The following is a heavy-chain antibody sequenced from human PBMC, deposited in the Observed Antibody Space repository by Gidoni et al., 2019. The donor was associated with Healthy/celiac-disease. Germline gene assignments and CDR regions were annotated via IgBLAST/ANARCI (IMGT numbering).Heavy chain of an antibody. J-gene: IGHJ4*02. Sequence: QVQLQESGPGLVKPSQTLSLPCTFSGCSISSGGYYWRWIRQPPGKGLEWIGYIYYSGSTYYNPSLKSRVTISVDTSKNQFSLKLSSVTAADTAVYYCASGLLNSRLFFDYWGQGTLVTVSS. CDR1: GCSISSGGYY. V-gene: IGHV4-31*03. CDR3: ASGLLNSRLFFDY. CDR2: IYYSGST. D-gene: IGHD2-15*01.